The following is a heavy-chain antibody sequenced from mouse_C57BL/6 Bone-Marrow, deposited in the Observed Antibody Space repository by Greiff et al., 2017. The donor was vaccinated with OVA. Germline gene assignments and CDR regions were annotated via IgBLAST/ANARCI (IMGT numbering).Heavy chain of an antibody. CDR1: GYTFTSYW. V-gene: IGHV1-64*01. J-gene: IGHJ1*03. Sequence: VQLQQPGAELVKPGASVKLSCKTSGYTFTSYWMHWVKQMPGQGLEWIGMIHPNSGSTNYNEKFKSKATLTVDKSSSTAYMQLSSLTSEDSAVYYCARGGFYYSNYVGWYFDVWGTGTTVTVSS. CDR3: ARGGFYYSNYVGWYFDV. D-gene: IGHD2-5*01. CDR2: IHPNSGST.